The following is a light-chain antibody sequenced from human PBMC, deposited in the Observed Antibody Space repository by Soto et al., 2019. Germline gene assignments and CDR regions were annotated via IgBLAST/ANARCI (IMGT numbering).Light chain of an antibody. CDR3: QQYNSYSPS. CDR2: DAS. CDR1: QSISSW. J-gene: IGKJ3*01. V-gene: IGKV1-5*01. Sequence: DIQMTQSPSTLSASVGDRVTITCRASQSISSWLAWYQQKPGKAPKLLIYDASSLESGVPSRFSGSGSGTEFTLTISSLQPDDFATCYCQQYNSYSPSFGPGTKVDIK.